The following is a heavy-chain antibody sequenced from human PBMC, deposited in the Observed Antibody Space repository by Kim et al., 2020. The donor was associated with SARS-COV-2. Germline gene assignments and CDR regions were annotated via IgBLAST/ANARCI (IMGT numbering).Heavy chain of an antibody. CDR1: GYSISSGYY. V-gene: IGHV4-38-2*02. CDR2: IYHSGST. J-gene: IGHJ5*02. CDR3: ARDSGPIVVVPAAMAVNNWFDP. D-gene: IGHD2-2*01. Sequence: SETLSLTCTVSGYSISSGYYWGWIRQPPGKGLEWIGSIYHSGSTYYNPSLKSRVTISVDTSKNQFSLKLSSVTAADTAVYYCARDSGPIVVVPAAMAVNNWFDPWGQGTLVTVSS.